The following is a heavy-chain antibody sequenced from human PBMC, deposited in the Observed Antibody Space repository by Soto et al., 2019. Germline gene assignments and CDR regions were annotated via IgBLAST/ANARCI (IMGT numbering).Heavy chain of an antibody. CDR1: GGSISSYY. J-gene: IGHJ6*02. V-gene: IGHV4-59*01. CDR2: IYYSGST. D-gene: IGHD1-26*01. Sequence: QVKLQESGPGLVKPSETLSLTCTVSGGSISSYYWSWIRQPPGKGLEWIGYIYYSGSTNYNPSLKSRVTISVDTSKNQFSLKLSSVTAADTAVYYCARDGRRDYYYGMDVWGQGTTVTVSS. CDR3: ARDGRRDYYYGMDV.